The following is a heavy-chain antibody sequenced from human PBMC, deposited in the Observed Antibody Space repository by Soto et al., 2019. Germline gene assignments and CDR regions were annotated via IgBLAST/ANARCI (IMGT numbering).Heavy chain of an antibody. D-gene: IGHD1-26*01. Sequence: QVTLKESGPTLVHSTQTLTLTCTFVGFSLETSGVGLGWIRKHPGKALEWVELIEWDDYKHFSPSLGSSLTILKDTAKNRVVRTMTDMDPGDRTTYYGAHEVSGRDTLAIWGQGILVTDAS. CDR3: AHEVSGRDTLAI. CDR2: IEWDDYK. CDR1: GFSLETSGVG. V-gene: IGHV2-5*02. J-gene: IGHJ4*02.